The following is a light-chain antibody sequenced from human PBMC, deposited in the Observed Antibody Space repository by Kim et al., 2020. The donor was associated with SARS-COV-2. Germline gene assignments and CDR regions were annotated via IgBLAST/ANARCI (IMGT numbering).Light chain of an antibody. CDR1: SIEDKN. CDR3: QVWDSSTEV. J-gene: IGLJ3*02. Sequence: VALGTTARMACGGDSIEDKNGPWYQQKPGQAPVLVMYRDNNRPSGIPERFSGSNSGNTATLTISRAQVGDEADYYCQVWDSSTEVFGGGTQLTVL. V-gene: IGLV3-9*01. CDR2: RDN.